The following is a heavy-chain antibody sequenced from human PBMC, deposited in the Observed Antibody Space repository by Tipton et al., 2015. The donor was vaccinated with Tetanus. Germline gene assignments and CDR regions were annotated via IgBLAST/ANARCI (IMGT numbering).Heavy chain of an antibody. CDR3: ARDSDDSSGYYYYYYGMDV. CDR1: GFTFSDYY. CDR2: ISGSGGGT. V-gene: IGHV3-23*01. D-gene: IGHD3-22*01. Sequence: SLRLSCAASGFTFSDYYLSWIRQAPGKGLEWVSTISGSGGGTYYADSVKGRFTISRDNSKNTLYLHMNSLRAEDTAVYYCARDSDDSSGYYYYYYGMDVWGQGTTVTVSS. J-gene: IGHJ6*02.